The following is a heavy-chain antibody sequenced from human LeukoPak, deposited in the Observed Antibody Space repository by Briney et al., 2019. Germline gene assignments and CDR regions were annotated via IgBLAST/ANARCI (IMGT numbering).Heavy chain of an antibody. Sequence: GGSLRLSCAASGFTFSSCAMHWVRRAPGKGLEWVAVISYDGSNKYYADSVKGRFTISRDNSKNTLYLQMNSLRAEDTAVYYCARGLDCSSTSCYTGWFDPWGQGTLVTVSS. CDR2: ISYDGSNK. D-gene: IGHD2-2*02. J-gene: IGHJ5*02. V-gene: IGHV3-30*01. CDR1: GFTFSSCA. CDR3: ARGLDCSSTSCYTGWFDP.